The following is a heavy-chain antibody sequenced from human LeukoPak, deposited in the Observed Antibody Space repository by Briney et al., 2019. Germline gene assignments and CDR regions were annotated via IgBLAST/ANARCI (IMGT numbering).Heavy chain of an antibody. D-gene: IGHD6-6*01. CDR1: GFTFNNYA. CDR3: ARGAPRPF. Sequence: GGSLRLSCAASGFTFNNYAMSWVRQAPGKGLEWVSSISGSGVYTHYADSVRGRSTISRDTSKNSLYLQMNSLRAEDTAVYYCARGAPRPFWGQGTLVTVSS. V-gene: IGHV3-23*01. J-gene: IGHJ4*02. CDR2: ISGSGVYT.